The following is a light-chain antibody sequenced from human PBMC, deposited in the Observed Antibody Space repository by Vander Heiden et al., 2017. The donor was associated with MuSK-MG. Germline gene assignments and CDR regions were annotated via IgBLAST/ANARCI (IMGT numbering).Light chain of an antibody. J-gene: IGLJ2*01. Sequence: HSLPTQPPSPTLSSLHHLTIPCTASSSNILVAHDVHWYQQLPGTAPRLLIYANSLRPSGVPDRISGSKSGTSASLAITGLQAEDEADYYCQSYDTRLSGSLFGGGTKLTVL. CDR3: QSYDTRLSGSL. CDR1: SSNILVAHD. V-gene: IGLV1-40*01. CDR2: ANS.